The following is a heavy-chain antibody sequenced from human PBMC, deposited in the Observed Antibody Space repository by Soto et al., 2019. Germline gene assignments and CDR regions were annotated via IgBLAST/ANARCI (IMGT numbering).Heavy chain of an antibody. CDR2: ISWNDDK. Sequence: GSGPTLVNPAQTLTLTCTFSGLSLSNSGVGVGWIRQPPGKALEWLAFISWNDDKRYSPSLQSRLTITKDTSKNQVVLTMTNMDPVDTATYFCAHSYAPPLVPARQLDDWGQGTLVTVSS. CDR3: AHSYAPPLVPARQLDD. CDR1: GLSLSNSGVG. D-gene: IGHD6-6*01. J-gene: IGHJ4*02. V-gene: IGHV2-5*01.